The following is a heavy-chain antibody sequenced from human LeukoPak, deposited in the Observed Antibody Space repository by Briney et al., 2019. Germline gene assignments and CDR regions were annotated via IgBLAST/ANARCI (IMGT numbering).Heavy chain of an antibody. CDR1: GYTFTSYG. CDR2: ISAYNGNT. Sequence: ASVKVSCKASGYTFTSYGISWVRQAPGQGLEWMGWISAYNGNTNYAQKFQGRVTITADKSTSTAYMELSSLRSEDTAVYYCARDGTAALYGMDVWGQGTTVTVSS. V-gene: IGHV1-18*01. CDR3: ARDGTAALYGMDV. J-gene: IGHJ6*02.